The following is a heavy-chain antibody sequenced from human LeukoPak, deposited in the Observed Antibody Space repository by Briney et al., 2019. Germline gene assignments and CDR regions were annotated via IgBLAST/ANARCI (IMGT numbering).Heavy chain of an antibody. CDR3: ARQRGDILTGYYIPRGFDY. Sequence: GGSLRLSCAASGFTVSSNYMSWVRQAPGKGLEWVSVIYSGGSTYYADSVKGRFTISRDYSKNTLYLQMNSLRAEDTAVYYCARQRGDILTGYYIPRGFDYWGQGTLVTVSS. CDR2: IYSGGST. D-gene: IGHD3-9*01. CDR1: GFTVSSNY. V-gene: IGHV3-66*04. J-gene: IGHJ4*02.